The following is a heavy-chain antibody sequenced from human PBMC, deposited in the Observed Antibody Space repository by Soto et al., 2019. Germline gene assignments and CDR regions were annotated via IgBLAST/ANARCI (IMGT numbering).Heavy chain of an antibody. V-gene: IGHV3-74*01. CDR2: MNEDGGTT. CDR3: ASDLSGRADV. D-gene: IGHD3-10*01. J-gene: IGHJ6*02. Sequence: PWWSLRLSCSASVFTFSSYWMHWVRQAPGKGLVWVSRMNEDGGTTDYADSVKGRFTISRDNAKSTLYLQMNSLRVEDTAVYYCASDLSGRADVWGQGTTVTVSS. CDR1: VFTFSSYW.